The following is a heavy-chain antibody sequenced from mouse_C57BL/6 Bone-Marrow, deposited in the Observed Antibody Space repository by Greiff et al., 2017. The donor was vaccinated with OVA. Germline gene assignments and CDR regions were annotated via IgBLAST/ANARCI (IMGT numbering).Heavy chain of an antibody. D-gene: IGHD4-1*01. Sequence: QVQLKESGAELVKPGASVKLSCKASGYTFTSYWMHWVKQRPGQGLEWIGMIHPNSGSTNYNEKFKSKATLTVDKSSSTAYMQLSSLTSEDSAVYYCAPCWDYFDYWGQGTTLTVSS. CDR1: GYTFTSYW. V-gene: IGHV1-64*01. CDR3: APCWDYFDY. J-gene: IGHJ2*01. CDR2: IHPNSGST.